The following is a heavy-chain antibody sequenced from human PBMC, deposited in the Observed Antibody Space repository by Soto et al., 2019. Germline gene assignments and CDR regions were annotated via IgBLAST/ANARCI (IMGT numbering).Heavy chain of an antibody. V-gene: IGHV4-39*01. Sequence: SETLSLTCTVSGGSISSSSYYWGWIRQPPGKGLEWIGSIYYSGSTYYNPSLKSRVTISVDTSKDQFSLKLSSVTAADTAVYYCARLRWEPPIGLAYFDYWGQGTLVTVSS. CDR3: ARLRWEPPIGLAYFDY. CDR1: GGSISSSSYY. CDR2: IYYSGST. J-gene: IGHJ4*02. D-gene: IGHD1-26*01.